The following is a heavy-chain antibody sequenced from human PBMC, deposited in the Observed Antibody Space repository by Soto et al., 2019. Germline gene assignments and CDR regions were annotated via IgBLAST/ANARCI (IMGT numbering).Heavy chain of an antibody. CDR3: EREGGFCSGGSCLGRDYSSYSTDF. J-gene: IGHJ6*03. Sequence: SQTLSLTCAISGDSVSSNSAAWNWIRQSPSRGLEWLGRTYYRSKWYNDYAVSVKSRITINPDTSKNQFSLQLNSVTPEDTAVFYCEREGGFCSGGSCLGRDYSSYSTDFGGKGTTVPLS. CDR2: TYYRSKWYN. D-gene: IGHD2-15*01. CDR1: GDSVSSNSAA. V-gene: IGHV6-1*01.